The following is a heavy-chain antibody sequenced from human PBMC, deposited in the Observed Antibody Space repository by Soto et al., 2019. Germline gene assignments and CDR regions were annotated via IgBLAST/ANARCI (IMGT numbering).Heavy chain of an antibody. CDR3: ARMRPTGWHDYYFFGMDL. V-gene: IGHV4-59*11. CDR2: VFSRGGT. CDR1: GGSLTDHY. D-gene: IGHD6-19*01. Sequence: PSETLSLTCNVSGGSLTDHYWTWIRQPPGKGLEWIGCVFSRGGTYYAPSLKSRVTLSLDTSKSHFSLRLTSMTTADTAVYYCARMRPTGWHDYYFFGMDLWGQGTTVTVSS. J-gene: IGHJ6*02.